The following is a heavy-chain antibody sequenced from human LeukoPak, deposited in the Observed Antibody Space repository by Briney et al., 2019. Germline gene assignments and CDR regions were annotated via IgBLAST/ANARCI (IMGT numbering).Heavy chain of an antibody. V-gene: IGHV1-18*01. D-gene: IGHD2-2*03. CDR1: GYTFTSYG. CDR3: ARDGYCSSTSCYEGPPYYYGVDV. CDR2: ISAYNGNT. J-gene: IGHJ6*02. Sequence: ASVKVSCKASGYTFTSYGISWVRQAPGQGLEWMGWISAYNGNTNYAQKLQGRVTMTTDTSTSTAYMELRSLRSDDTAVYYCARDGYCSSTSCYEGPPYYYGVDVWGQGTTVTVSS.